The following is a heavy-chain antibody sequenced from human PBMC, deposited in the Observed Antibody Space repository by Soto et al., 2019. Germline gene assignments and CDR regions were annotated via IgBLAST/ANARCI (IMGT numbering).Heavy chain of an antibody. CDR2: ISWNSGSI. V-gene: IGHV3-9*01. CDR3: SNDSDDGSGSYFVYYGMDV. CDR1: GFTFDDYA. Sequence: EVQLVESGGGLVQPGRSLRLSCAASGFTFDDYAMHWVRQAPGKGLEWVSGISWNSGSIGYADSVKGRFTISRDNAKNSLHLQMNSLRDEDTALYYCSNDSDDGSGSYFVYYGMDVWGQGTTVTVSS. J-gene: IGHJ6*02. D-gene: IGHD3-10*01.